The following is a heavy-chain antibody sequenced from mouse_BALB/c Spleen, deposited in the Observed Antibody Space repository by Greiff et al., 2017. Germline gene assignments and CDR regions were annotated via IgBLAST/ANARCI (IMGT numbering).Heavy chain of an antibody. D-gene: IGHD2-1*01. J-gene: IGHJ2*01. CDR1: GYTFTSYT. V-gene: IGHV1-4*01. CDR2: INPSSGYT. CDR3: ARYHYGNYFDY. Sequence: VQLVESGAELARPGASVKMSCKASGYTFTSYTMHWVKQRPGQGLEWIGYINPSSGYTNYNQKFKDKATLTADKSSSTAYMQLSSLTSEDSAVYYCARYHYGNYFDYWGQGTTLTVSS.